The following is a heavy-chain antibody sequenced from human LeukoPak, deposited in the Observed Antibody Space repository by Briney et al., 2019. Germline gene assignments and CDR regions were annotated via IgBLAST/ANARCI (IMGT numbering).Heavy chain of an antibody. CDR3: ARDRSGYRSGWYIDYGMDV. D-gene: IGHD6-19*01. J-gene: IGHJ6*04. Sequence: PGRSLRLSCAASGFTFSSYAMHWVRQAPGKGLEWVAVISYDGSNKYYADSVKGRFTISRDNSKNTLYLQMNSLRAEDTAVYYCARDRSGYRSGWYIDYGMDVWGKGTTVTVSS. CDR1: GFTFSSYA. CDR2: ISYDGSNK. V-gene: IGHV3-30*04.